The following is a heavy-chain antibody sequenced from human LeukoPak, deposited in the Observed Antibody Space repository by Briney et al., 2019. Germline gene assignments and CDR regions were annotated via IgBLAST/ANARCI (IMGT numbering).Heavy chain of an antibody. CDR1: GFTSSTHW. CDR3: VGGGGWLPDF. D-gene: IGHD6-19*01. Sequence: GGSLRLSCAASGFTSSTHWMNGVRQAPGKGLEWVAIMKGDGTETLYADSVKGRFTISRDNTKSSLYLQINSLRAEDTAVYYCVGGGGWLPDFWGQGVLVTVSS. V-gene: IGHV3-7*01. J-gene: IGHJ4*02. CDR2: MKGDGTET.